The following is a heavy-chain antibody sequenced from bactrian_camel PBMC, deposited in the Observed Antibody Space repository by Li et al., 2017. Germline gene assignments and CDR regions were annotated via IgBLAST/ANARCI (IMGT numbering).Heavy chain of an antibody. CDR2: IASDGDA. CDR1: GLTVSRYC. CDR3: AADRSFFTATATDKSEYDY. V-gene: IGHV3S53*01. D-gene: IGHD4*01. J-gene: IGHJ4*01. Sequence: QVQLVESGGGSVQAGGSLRLSCAVSGLTVSRYCMGWFRQAPGKEREAVAAIASDGDANYADSVQGRFSISQDTDKNTLYLQMNSLKPEDTAMYYCAADRSFFTATATDKSEYDYWGQGTQVTVS.